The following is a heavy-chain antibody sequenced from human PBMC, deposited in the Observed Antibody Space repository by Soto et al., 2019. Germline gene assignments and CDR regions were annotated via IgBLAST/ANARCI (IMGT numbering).Heavy chain of an antibody. CDR3: AREVAVAGSLVYFQH. CDR1: GGSVSSGSYY. V-gene: IGHV4-61*01. CDR2: IFYSGTT. D-gene: IGHD6-19*01. Sequence: SETLSLTCTVSGGSVSSGSYYWSWVRQPPGMGLEWIGYIFYSGTTNYNPSLKSRVTMSLYTSKNQFSLQLSSVTAADTAVYYCAREVAVAGSLVYFQHWGQGTLVTVSS. J-gene: IGHJ1*01.